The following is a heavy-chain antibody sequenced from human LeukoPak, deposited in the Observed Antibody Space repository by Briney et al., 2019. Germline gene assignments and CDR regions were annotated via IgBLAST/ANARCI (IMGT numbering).Heavy chain of an antibody. CDR2: IYTSENT. CDR1: GGYIGSYY. Sequence: SETLSLTCTVSGGYIGSYYWSWIRQPAGKGLEWIGRIYTSENTDYNPSLKSRVTMSVDMSTSQFSLRLTSVTAADTAVYYCAREGDYGDYSKSFCYMGVCGKGTTVTVSS. D-gene: IGHD4-17*01. CDR3: AREGDYGDYSKSFCYMGV. J-gene: IGHJ6*03. V-gene: IGHV4-4*07.